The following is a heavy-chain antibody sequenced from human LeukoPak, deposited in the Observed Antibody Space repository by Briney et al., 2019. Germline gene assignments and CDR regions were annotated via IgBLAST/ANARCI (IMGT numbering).Heavy chain of an antibody. V-gene: IGHV4-59*01. CDR1: GGSISSYY. CDR3: ASTQQWLAFDY. J-gene: IGHJ4*02. Sequence: PSETLSLSCTVSGGSISSYYWSWIRQPTGKGLEWIGCFYHSGSTNYNPSLKSRVTTSVDTSKNQFSVRLSSVTAADTAVYYCASTQQWLAFDYWGQGILVTVSS. CDR2: FYHSGST. D-gene: IGHD6-19*01.